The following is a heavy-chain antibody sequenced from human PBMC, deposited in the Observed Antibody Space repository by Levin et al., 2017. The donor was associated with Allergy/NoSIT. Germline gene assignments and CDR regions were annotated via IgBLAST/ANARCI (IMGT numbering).Heavy chain of an antibody. J-gene: IGHJ2*01. CDR1: GFTFSSYS. V-gene: IGHV3-21*01. CDR2: ISSSSSYI. D-gene: IGHD6-13*01. CDR3: ARDPSSSWQLLDWYFDL. Sequence: PGGSLRLSCAASGFTFSSYSMNWVRQAPGKGLEWVSSISSSSSYIYYADSVKGRFTISRDNAKNSLYLQMNSLRAEDTAVYYCARDPSSSWQLLDWYFDLWGRGTLVTVSS.